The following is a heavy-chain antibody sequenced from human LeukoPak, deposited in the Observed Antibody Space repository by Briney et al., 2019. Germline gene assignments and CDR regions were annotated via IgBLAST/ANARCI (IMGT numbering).Heavy chain of an antibody. V-gene: IGHV4-39*01. J-gene: IGHJ6*03. CDR3: ATVWGYYYYYYMDV. CDR1: GGSISSSSYY. D-gene: IGHD2-8*01. CDR2: IYYSGST. Sequence: PSETLSLTCTVSGGSISSSSYYWGWIRQHPGTGLECIGSIYYSGSTYYNPSLKSRVTISVDTSKNQFSLKLSSVTAADTAVYYCATVWGYYYYYYMDVWGKGTTVTVSS.